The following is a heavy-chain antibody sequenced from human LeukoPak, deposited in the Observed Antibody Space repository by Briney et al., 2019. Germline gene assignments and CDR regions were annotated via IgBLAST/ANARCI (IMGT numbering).Heavy chain of an antibody. Sequence: PSETLSLTCTVSGGSISSYYWSWIRQPAGKGLEWIGRIYTSGSTNYNPSLKSRVTMSVDTSKNQFSLKLSSVTAADTAVYYCARRGQQLEEGPFDYWGQGTLVTVSS. CDR1: GGSISSYY. D-gene: IGHD6-13*01. J-gene: IGHJ4*02. V-gene: IGHV4-4*07. CDR3: ARRGQQLEEGPFDY. CDR2: IYTSGST.